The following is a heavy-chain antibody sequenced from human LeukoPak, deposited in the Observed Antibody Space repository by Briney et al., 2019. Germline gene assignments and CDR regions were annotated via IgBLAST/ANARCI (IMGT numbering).Heavy chain of an antibody. J-gene: IGHJ6*02. V-gene: IGHV4-59*01. CDR3: ARDTGGDYDYYYGMDV. CDR1: GGSISSYY. Sequence: MPSETLSLTCTASGGSISSYYWSWIRQPPGKGLEWIGYIYYIGSTNYNPSLKSRVTISVDTSKNQFSLKLSSVTAADTAVYYCARDTGGDYDYYYGMDVWGQGTAVTVSS. CDR2: IYYIGST. D-gene: IGHD2-8*02.